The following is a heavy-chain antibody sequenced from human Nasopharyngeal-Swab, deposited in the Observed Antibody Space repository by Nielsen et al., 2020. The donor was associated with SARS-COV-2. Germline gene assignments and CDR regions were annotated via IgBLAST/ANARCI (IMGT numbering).Heavy chain of an antibody. CDR1: GGSISDYS. V-gene: IGHV4-34*01. CDR2: ITHTGST. D-gene: IGHD6-13*01. Sequence: SETLSLTCAVFGGSISDYSWNWIRQPPGKGLEWIGEITHTGSTNYNPSLRSRVSASVDTSKRQFSLRLTSVTAADTAVYYCFAAGGNYWGQGTLVTVSS. CDR3: FAAGGNY. J-gene: IGHJ4*02.